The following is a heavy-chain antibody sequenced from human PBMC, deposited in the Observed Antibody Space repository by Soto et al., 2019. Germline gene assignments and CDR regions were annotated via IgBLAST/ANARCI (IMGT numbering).Heavy chain of an antibody. V-gene: IGHV4-4*02. CDR2: ILHSGKT. CDR1: GASISGTNW. J-gene: IGHJ3*02. D-gene: IGHD6-13*01. CDR3: VGDRTSSWYETSPGAFDI. Sequence: QVQLQESGPRLVKPSGTLSLTCAVSGASISGTNWWSWVRQSPVKGLEWIGEILHSGKTNYNPSLKSRVNISVDRTKNQLSLTLRSVTAADTAPYYCVGDRTSSWYETSPGAFDIWGQGTMVSVSS.